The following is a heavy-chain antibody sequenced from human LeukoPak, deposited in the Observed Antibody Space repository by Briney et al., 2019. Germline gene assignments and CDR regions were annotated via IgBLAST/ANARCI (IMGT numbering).Heavy chain of an antibody. CDR1: GLTFSNAW. V-gene: IGHV3-15*01. CDR2: IKSKTDGGTT. D-gene: IGHD2-2*02. CDR3: TTVSIVVVPAAIQKFFDY. J-gene: IGHJ4*02. Sequence: GGSLRLSCAASGLTFSNAWMSWVRQAPGKGLEWVGRIKSKTDGGTTDYAAPVKGRFTISRDDSKNTLYLQMNSLKTEDTAVYYCTTVSIVVVPAAIQKFFDYWGQGTLVTVSS.